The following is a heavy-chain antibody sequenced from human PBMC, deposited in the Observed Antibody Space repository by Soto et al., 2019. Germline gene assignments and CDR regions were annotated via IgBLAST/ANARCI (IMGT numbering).Heavy chain of an antibody. CDR2: ITSDGSSK. CDR1: GFTFSSYG. J-gene: IGHJ4*02. V-gene: IGHV3-64D*08. Sequence: GGSLRLSCAASGFTFSSYGMHWVRQAPGKGLEWVSVITSDGSSKYYADSVKGRFTISRDNSKNTLYLQMSSLRAEDTAVYYCVKDFVAAAGYFDYWGQGTLVTVSS. CDR3: VKDFVAAAGYFDY. D-gene: IGHD6-13*01.